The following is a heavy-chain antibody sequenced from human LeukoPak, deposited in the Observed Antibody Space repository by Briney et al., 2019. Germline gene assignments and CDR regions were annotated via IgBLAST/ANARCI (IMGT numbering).Heavy chain of an antibody. Sequence: SETLSLTCTVSGGSISSNSHYWGWIRQPPGKGLEWIGSIYYSGSTYYNPSLKCRVTIPVDTSKNQFSLKLSSVTAADTAVYYCARHQRIAVAGTDYFDYWGQGTLVTVSS. CDR2: IYYSGST. V-gene: IGHV4-39*01. J-gene: IGHJ4*02. CDR3: ARHQRIAVAGTDYFDY. D-gene: IGHD6-19*01. CDR1: GGSISSNSHY.